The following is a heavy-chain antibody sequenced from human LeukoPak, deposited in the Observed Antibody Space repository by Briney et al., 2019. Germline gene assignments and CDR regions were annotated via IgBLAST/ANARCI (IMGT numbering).Heavy chain of an antibody. V-gene: IGHV4-34*01. CDR2: INHSGST. Sequence: SETLSLTCAVYGGSFSGYYWSWIRQPPGKGLEWIGEINHSGSTNYNPSLKSRVTISVDTSKSQFSLKLSSVTAADTAVYYCARGRLGYYDFWSGYYYFDYWGQGTLVTVSS. CDR3: ARGRLGYYDFWSGYYYFDY. D-gene: IGHD3-3*01. J-gene: IGHJ4*02. CDR1: GGSFSGYY.